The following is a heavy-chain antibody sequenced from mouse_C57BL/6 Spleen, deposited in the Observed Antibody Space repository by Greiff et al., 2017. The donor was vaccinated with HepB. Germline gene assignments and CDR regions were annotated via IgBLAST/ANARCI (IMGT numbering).Heavy chain of an antibody. CDR2: INPGSGGT. J-gene: IGHJ2*01. V-gene: IGHV1-54*01. CDR3: ASGGYYFDD. CDR1: GYAFTNYL. Sequence: VVRPGTSVMVSCKASGYAFTNYLIEWVKQRPGQGLEWIGVINPGSGGTNYNEKFKGKATLTADKSSSTAYMQLSSLTSEDSAVYFCASGGYYFDDWGQGTTLTVSS.